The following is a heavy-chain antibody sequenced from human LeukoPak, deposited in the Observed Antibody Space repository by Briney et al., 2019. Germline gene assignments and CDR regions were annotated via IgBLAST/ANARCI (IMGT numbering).Heavy chain of an antibody. Sequence: PGGPLRLSCAASGFTFSSYWMSWVRQAPGKGLEWVGNIKQDGSEKYYVDSVKGRFTISRDNAKNTLYLQMNSLRAEDTAVYYCARGGWFGELVRRFGYYYYYMDVWGKGTTVTVSS. CDR2: IKQDGSEK. D-gene: IGHD3-10*01. CDR1: GFTFSSYW. V-gene: IGHV3-7*04. J-gene: IGHJ6*03. CDR3: ARGGWFGELVRRFGYYYYYMDV.